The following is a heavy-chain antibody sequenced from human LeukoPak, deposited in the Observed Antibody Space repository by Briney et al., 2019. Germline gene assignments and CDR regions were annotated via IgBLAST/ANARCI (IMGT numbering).Heavy chain of an antibody. J-gene: IGHJ3*02. Sequence: GGSLRLSCAASGFTFSSYAMSWVRQAPGKGLEWVSAISGSGGSTYYADSVKGRFTISRDNSKNTLYLQMNSPRAEDTAVYYCAKSLRITMIVVVIGSAFDIWGQGTMVTVSS. V-gene: IGHV3-23*01. CDR3: AKSLRITMIVVVIGSAFDI. D-gene: IGHD3-22*01. CDR1: GFTFSSYA. CDR2: ISGSGGST.